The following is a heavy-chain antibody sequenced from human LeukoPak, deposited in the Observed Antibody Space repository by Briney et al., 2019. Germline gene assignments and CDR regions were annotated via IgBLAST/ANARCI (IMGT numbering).Heavy chain of an antibody. CDR2: INSDGSST. J-gene: IGHJ4*02. V-gene: IGHV3-74*01. Sequence: GGSLRLSCAASGFTFSSYWMHWVRQAPGKGLVWVSRINSDGSSTSYADSVKGRFTISRDNAKNTLYLQMNSLRAEDTAVYYCATGIGIPAWNDYWGQGTLVTVSS. CDR3: ATGIGIPAWNDY. D-gene: IGHD1-1*01. CDR1: GFTFSSYW.